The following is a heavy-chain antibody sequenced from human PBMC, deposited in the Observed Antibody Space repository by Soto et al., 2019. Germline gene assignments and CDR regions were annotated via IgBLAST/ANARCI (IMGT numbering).Heavy chain of an antibody. J-gene: IGHJ6*02. CDR2: IDPIDSYT. CDR1: GYSFTSYW. V-gene: IGHV5-10-1*01. D-gene: IGHD3-16*01. Sequence: EVQLVQSGAEVKKPGESLRISCKGSGYSFTSYWISWVRQMPGKGLEWQGRIDPIDSYTNYSPSFQGHVTISTDKSISTAYLQWSSLKASDTAMYYCARRAHMSRRGETFSYYYYGMDVWGQGTTVTVSS. CDR3: ARRAHMSRRGETFSYYYYGMDV.